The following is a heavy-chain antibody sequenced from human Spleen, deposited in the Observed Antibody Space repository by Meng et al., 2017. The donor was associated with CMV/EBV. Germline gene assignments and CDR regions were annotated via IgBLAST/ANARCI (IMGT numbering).Heavy chain of an antibody. J-gene: IGHJ3*02. D-gene: IGHD1-14*01. CDR3: ARVALGTSEAFDI. CDR1: GGSFSGYY. Sequence: SETLSLTCGVYGGSFSGYYWSWIRQPPGKGLERIGYAFHSGATNKNPSLQSRVMISVDTSKNHFSLRLRSVAAADTAVYYCARVALGTSEAFDIWGQGTKVTVSS. V-gene: IGHV4-59*01. CDR2: AFHSGAT.